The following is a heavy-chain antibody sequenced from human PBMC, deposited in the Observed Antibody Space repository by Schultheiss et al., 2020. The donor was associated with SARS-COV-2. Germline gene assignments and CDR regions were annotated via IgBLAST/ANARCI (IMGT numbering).Heavy chain of an antibody. CDR2: FYNSGSP. J-gene: IGHJ4*02. V-gene: IGHV4-4*08. CDR1: GGSISSYY. Sequence: SETLSLTCTVSGGSISSYYWSWIRQPPGKGLEWIGYFYNSGSPNYNPSLKSRVTISFDTSNNQLSLKLTSVTAADTAVYYCAREVAGTLWFDYWGRGTLVTVAS. CDR3: AREVAGTLWFDY. D-gene: IGHD6-19*01.